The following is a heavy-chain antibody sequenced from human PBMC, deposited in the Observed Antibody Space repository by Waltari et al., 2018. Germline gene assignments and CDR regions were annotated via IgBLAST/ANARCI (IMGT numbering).Heavy chain of an antibody. Sequence: QVQLVKSGAEVKKPGASVKVPCKDSGYTFNGHYMTWVRPAPGQGLEWMGWINPNSGGTNYAQKFQGRVTMTRDTSISTAYMELSRLRSDDTAVYYCASSSSTGGYNWFDPWGQGTLVTVSS. CDR2: INPNSGGT. CDR3: ASSSSTGGYNWFDP. J-gene: IGHJ5*02. CDR1: GYTFNGHY. D-gene: IGHD3-16*01. V-gene: IGHV1-2*02.